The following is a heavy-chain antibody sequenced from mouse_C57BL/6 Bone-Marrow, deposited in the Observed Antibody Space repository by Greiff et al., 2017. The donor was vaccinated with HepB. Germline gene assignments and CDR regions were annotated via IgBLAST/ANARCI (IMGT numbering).Heavy chain of an antibody. V-gene: IGHV7-3*01. CDR3: ARYIYGYFLDY. J-gene: IGHJ2*01. D-gene: IGHD2-2*01. CDR2: IRNKANGYTT. CDR1: GFTFTDYY. Sequence: EVQVVESGGGLVQPGGSLSLSCAASGFTFTDYYMSWVRQPPGKALEWLGFIRNKANGYTTEYSASVKGRFTISRDNSQSILYLQMNALRAEDSATYYCARYIYGYFLDYWGQGTTLTVSS.